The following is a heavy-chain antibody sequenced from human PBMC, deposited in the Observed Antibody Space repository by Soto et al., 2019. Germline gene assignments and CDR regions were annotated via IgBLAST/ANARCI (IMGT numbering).Heavy chain of an antibody. CDR3: AKVGWIDSGWFHY. V-gene: IGHV3-23*01. Sequence: EVQLLESGGALVQPGGSLRLSCAASGFTLSSYAVSWVRQPPGKGLEWVSSISATGGSTSYADSVKGRFTISRDTSKNTLYLLMNSLKAEDTAVYYCAKVGWIDSGWFHYCGQGTLVTVSS. D-gene: IGHD6-19*01. J-gene: IGHJ4*02. CDR2: ISATGGST. CDR1: GFTLSSYA.